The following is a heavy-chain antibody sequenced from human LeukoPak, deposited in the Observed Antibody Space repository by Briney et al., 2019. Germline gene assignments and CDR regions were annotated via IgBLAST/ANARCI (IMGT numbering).Heavy chain of an antibody. Sequence: PGGSLRLSCAASGFTVSSNYMSRVRQAPGKGLEWVSVIYSGGSTYYADSVKGRFTISRDNSKNTPYLQMNSLRAEDTAVYYCAAITMVRGWVFDYWGQGTLVTVSS. V-gene: IGHV3-66*01. J-gene: IGHJ4*02. CDR2: IYSGGST. CDR3: AAITMVRGWVFDY. CDR1: GFTVSSNY. D-gene: IGHD3-10*01.